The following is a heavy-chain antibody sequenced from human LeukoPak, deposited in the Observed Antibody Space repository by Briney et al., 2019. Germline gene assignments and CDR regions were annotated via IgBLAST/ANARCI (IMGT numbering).Heavy chain of an antibody. V-gene: IGHV1-24*01. D-gene: IGHD6-19*01. Sequence: ASVKVSCKVSGYTLTELSMHWVRQAPGKGLEWMGGFDPEDGETIYVQKFQGRVTMTEDTSTDTAYMELSSLRSEDTAVYYCATIIHPGGSGWRSFDYWGQGTLVTVSS. J-gene: IGHJ4*02. CDR1: GYTLTELS. CDR2: FDPEDGET. CDR3: ATIIHPGGSGWRSFDY.